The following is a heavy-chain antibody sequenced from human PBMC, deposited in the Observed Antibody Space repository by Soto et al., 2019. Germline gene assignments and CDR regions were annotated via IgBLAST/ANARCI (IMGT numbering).Heavy chain of an antibody. D-gene: IGHD3-10*01. CDR2: ISSSSSYI. V-gene: IGHV3-21*01. CDR1: GFTFSSYS. Sequence: GGSLRLSCAASGFTFSSYSMNWVRQAPGKGLEWVSSISSSSSYIYYADSVKGRFTISRDNAKNSLYLQMNSLRAEDTAVYYCASLITMVRGVITSFDYWGQGTLVTVSS. J-gene: IGHJ4*02. CDR3: ASLITMVRGVITSFDY.